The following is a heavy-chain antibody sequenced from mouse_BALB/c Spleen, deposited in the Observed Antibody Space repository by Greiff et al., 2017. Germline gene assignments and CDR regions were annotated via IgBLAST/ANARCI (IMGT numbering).Heavy chain of an antibody. CDR2: ISSGGSYT. CDR1: GFTFSSYA. CDR3: ARDGHYGSSSFAY. Sequence: EVKLVESGGGLVKPGGSLKLSCAASGFTFSSYAMSWVRQSPEKRLEWVAEISSGGSYTYYPDTVTGRFTISRDNAKNTLYLEMSSLRSEDTAMYYCARDGHYGSSSFAYWGQGTLVTVSA. J-gene: IGHJ3*01. D-gene: IGHD1-1*01. V-gene: IGHV5-9-4*01.